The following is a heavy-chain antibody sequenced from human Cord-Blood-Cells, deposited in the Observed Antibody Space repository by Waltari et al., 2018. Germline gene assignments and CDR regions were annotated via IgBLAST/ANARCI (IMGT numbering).Heavy chain of an antibody. Sequence: QVQLQQWGAGLLKPSETLSLTCAVYGGSFSGYYWSWIRQPPGKGLEWIGEINHSGSTNYNPSLKSRVTISVDTSKNQVSLKLSSVTAADTAVYYCARGYSSSNYFDYWGQGTLVTVSS. CDR1: GGSFSGYY. CDR2: INHSGST. J-gene: IGHJ4*02. CDR3: ARGYSSSNYFDY. V-gene: IGHV4-34*01. D-gene: IGHD6-6*01.